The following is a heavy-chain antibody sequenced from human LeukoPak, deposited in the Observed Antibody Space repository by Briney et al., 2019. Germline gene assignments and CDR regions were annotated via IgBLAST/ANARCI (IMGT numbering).Heavy chain of an antibody. D-gene: IGHD6-19*01. Sequence: GGSLRLSCAASGFTFSSYSMNWVRQAPGKGLEWVSYISSSSSTIYYADSVKGRFTISRDNAKNSLYLQMNSLRAEDTAVYYCASLPRDSSGWLFDYWGQGTLVTVSS. V-gene: IGHV3-48*04. J-gene: IGHJ4*02. CDR2: ISSSSSTI. CDR3: ASLPRDSSGWLFDY. CDR1: GFTFSSYS.